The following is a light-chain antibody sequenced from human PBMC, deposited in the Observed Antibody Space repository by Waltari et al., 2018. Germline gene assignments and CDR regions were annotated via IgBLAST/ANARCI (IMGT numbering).Light chain of an antibody. Sequence: DIQITQSPSSLPASVGYRGTISCRARQRISSYLNWYQQQPGKAPRLLIYGAVSLQSGVPSRFSGSGSGTDFTLTISSLQPEDFATYYCQQTYRTPRTFGQGTKVDI. CDR3: QQTYRTPRT. CDR2: GAV. V-gene: IGKV1-39*01. J-gene: IGKJ1*01. CDR1: QRISSY.